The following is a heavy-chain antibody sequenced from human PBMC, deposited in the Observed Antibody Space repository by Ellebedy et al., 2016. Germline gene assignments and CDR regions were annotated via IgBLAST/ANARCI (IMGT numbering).Heavy chain of an antibody. V-gene: IGHV1-3*01. D-gene: IGHD2-2*01. Sequence: ASVKVSCXASGYTFTSYAMHWVRQAPGQRLEWMGWINAGNGNTKYSQKFQGRVTITRDTSASTAYMELSSLRSEDTAVYYCARDHPYCSSTSCHPNWFDPWGQGTLVTVSS. J-gene: IGHJ5*02. CDR2: INAGNGNT. CDR3: ARDHPYCSSTSCHPNWFDP. CDR1: GYTFTSYA.